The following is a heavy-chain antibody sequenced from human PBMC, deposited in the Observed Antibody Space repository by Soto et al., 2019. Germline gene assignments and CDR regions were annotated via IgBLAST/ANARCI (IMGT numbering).Heavy chain of an antibody. J-gene: IGHJ6*02. D-gene: IGHD1-26*01. CDR1: GFTVSSNY. Sequence: EVQLVESGGGLIQPGGSLRLSCAASGFTVSSNYMSWVRQAPGKGLEWVSVIYSGGSTYYADSVKGRFTISRDNSKNTLYLQMNSLRAEDTAVYYCARGSESGGSYLDYYYYGMDVWGQGTTVTVSS. CDR2: IYSGGST. V-gene: IGHV3-53*01. CDR3: ARGSESGGSYLDYYYYGMDV.